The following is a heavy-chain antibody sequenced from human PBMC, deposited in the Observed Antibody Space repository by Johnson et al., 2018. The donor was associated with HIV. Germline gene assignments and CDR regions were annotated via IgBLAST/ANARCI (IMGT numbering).Heavy chain of an antibody. CDR3: VRRFYDSSAFDI. Sequence: QMQLVESGGGVVQPGTSLRLSCAASGFTFSSFAMHWVRQAPGKGLEWMAFISYDGSNKYFTDSVRGRFTISRDNSKNTLFIQMNSLRAEDTAVYYCVRRFYDSSAFDIWGQGTLVTVSS. CDR2: ISYDGSNK. J-gene: IGHJ3*02. V-gene: IGHV3-30-3*01. D-gene: IGHD3-22*01. CDR1: GFTFSSFA.